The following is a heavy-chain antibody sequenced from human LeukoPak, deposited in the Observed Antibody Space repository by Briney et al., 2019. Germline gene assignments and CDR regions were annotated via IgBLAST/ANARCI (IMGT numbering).Heavy chain of an antibody. CDR2: INPSNGNT. D-gene: IGHD5-18*01. V-gene: IGHV1-18*01. Sequence: ASVKVSCKASGYTFSSYGISWVRQAPGQGLEWMGWINPSNGNTNYAQKLQDRVTMTTDKSTRTVYMEVRSLRSDDTAVYYCARDNGYGYNYWGQGTLVTVSS. CDR3: ARDNGYGYNY. CDR1: GYTFSSYG. J-gene: IGHJ4*02.